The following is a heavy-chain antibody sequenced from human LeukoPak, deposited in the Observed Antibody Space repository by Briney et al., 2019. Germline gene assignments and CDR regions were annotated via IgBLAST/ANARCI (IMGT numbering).Heavy chain of an antibody. CDR1: GYTFNNYY. V-gene: IGHV1-2*02. Sequence: GASVKVSCTASGYTFNNYYIHWVRQAPGQGLEWMGWINPDSGDTNYAQKFQGRVTMTRDTSINTLYMELSRLTYDDAAIFYCTREARAGNWFDPWGQGTLITVS. J-gene: IGHJ5*02. CDR2: INPDSGDT. CDR3: TREARAGNWFDP. D-gene: IGHD5-12*01.